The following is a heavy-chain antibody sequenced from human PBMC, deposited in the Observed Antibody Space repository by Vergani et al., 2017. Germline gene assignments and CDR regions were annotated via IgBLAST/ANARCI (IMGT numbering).Heavy chain of an antibody. Sequence: QVQLVESGGGVVQPGRSLRLSCAASGFTFNTYAMHWVRQAPGKGLEWVAVKSYDGSNKKYGDSVKGRFSISRDNSKNTLYLQMNSLRAEDTAFYYCARDLDQYGWYYYYMDVWGKGTTVTVSS. CDR2: KSYDGSNK. J-gene: IGHJ6*03. CDR3: ARDLDQYGWYYYYMDV. CDR1: GFTFNTYA. D-gene: IGHD3-10*01. V-gene: IGHV3-30*04.